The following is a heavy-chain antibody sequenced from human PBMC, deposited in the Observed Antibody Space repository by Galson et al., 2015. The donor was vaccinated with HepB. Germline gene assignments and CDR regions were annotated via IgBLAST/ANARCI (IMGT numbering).Heavy chain of an antibody. D-gene: IGHD2-15*01. V-gene: IGHV3-33*01. CDR2: IWSDGGNK. Sequence: SLRLSCAASGFTFSSYGMHWVRQAPGEGLECVAVIWSDGGNKYYADSVKGRFTISRDNSKNTLFLQMHSLRADDTAVYYCARDSGGYCSGGRCYSWYFDYWGQGTLVTVSS. CDR1: GFTFSSYG. CDR3: ARDSGGYCSGGRCYSWYFDY. J-gene: IGHJ4*02.